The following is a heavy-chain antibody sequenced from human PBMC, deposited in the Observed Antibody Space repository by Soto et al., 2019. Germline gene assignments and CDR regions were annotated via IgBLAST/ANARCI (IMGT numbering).Heavy chain of an antibody. D-gene: IGHD6-19*01. CDR1: GFTFSSYS. V-gene: IGHV3-21*01. CDR3: ARDKRSSGWYEDY. CDR2: ISSSSSYI. Sequence: EVQLVESGGGLVKPGGSLRLSCAASGFTFSSYSMNWVRQAPGKGLEWVSSISSSSSYIYYADSVKGRLTISRDNAKNSLYLQMNSLRAEDTAVYYCARDKRSSGWYEDYWGQGTLVTVSS. J-gene: IGHJ4*02.